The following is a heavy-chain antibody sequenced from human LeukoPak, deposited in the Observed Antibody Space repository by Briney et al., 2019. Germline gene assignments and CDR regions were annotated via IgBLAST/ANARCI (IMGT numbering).Heavy chain of an antibody. J-gene: IGHJ5*02. D-gene: IGHD5-18*01. V-gene: IGHV4-39*07. CDR1: GGSISSSPYY. CDR3: AKGAGGFSYYNWFDP. CDR2: IYYSGTT. Sequence: SETLSLTCTVSGGSISSSPYYWGWIRQPPGKGLEWIGSIYYSGTTHYSPSLESRVTISVDTSKNQFSLKVATVTAADTAIYYCAKGAGGFSYYNWFDPWGQGTLVTVSS.